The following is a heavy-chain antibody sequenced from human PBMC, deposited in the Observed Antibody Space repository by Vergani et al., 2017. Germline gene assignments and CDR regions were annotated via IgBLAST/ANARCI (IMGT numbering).Heavy chain of an antibody. CDR1: GGSISSGDYY. V-gene: IGHV4-30-4*01. Sequence: QVQLQESGPGLVKPSQTLSLTCTVSGGSISSGDYYWSWIRQPPGKGLEWIGYIYYSGSTYYNPSLKSRVTISVDTSKNQFSLKLSSVTAADTAVYYCARDGVYYDSSGYHSADAFDIWGQGTMVTVSS. CDR3: ARDGVYYDSSGYHSADAFDI. J-gene: IGHJ3*02. D-gene: IGHD3-22*01. CDR2: IYYSGST.